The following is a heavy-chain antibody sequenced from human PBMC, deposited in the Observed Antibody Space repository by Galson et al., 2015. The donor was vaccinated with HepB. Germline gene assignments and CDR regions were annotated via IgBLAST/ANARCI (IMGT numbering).Heavy chain of an antibody. Sequence: SLRLSCAASGFTFSSYEMNWVRQAPGKGLEWVSYISSSGSTIYYADSVKGRFTISRDNAKNSLYLQMNSLRAEDTAVYYCARLPTVSSIAARHYYYYGMDVWGQGTTVTVSS. CDR2: ISSSGSTI. CDR1: GFTFSSYE. CDR3: ARLPTVSSIAARHYYYYGMDV. J-gene: IGHJ6*02. D-gene: IGHD6-6*01. V-gene: IGHV3-48*03.